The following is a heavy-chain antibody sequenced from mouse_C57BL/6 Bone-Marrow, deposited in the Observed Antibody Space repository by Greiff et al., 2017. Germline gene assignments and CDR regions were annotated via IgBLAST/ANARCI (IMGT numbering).Heavy chain of an antibody. Sequence: VQLQQSGPVLVKPGASVKMSCKASGYTFTDYYMNWVKQSHGKSLEWIGVINPYNGGTSYNQKFKGKATLTVDKSSSTAYMELNSLTAEDSAVYYSAGPQPPHYSMDDWGQGTSVTVSS. D-gene: IGHD6-1*01. CDR2: INPYNGGT. CDR3: AGPQPPHYSMDD. CDR1: GYTFTDYY. V-gene: IGHV1-19*01. J-gene: IGHJ4*01.